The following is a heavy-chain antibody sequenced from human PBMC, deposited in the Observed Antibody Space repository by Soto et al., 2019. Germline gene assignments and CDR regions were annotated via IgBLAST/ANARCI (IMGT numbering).Heavy chain of an antibody. CDR3: AKSLNINWKNWFDL. Sequence: QLLESGGGLAQPGGSLTLSCAASGFTFSSSDMNWVRQAPGKGLEWVSIISETGGRTYYADSVKGRFTISRDNARSVIYLQMNSQRADDTAVYYCAKSLNINWKNWFDLWGQGTLVTVSS. CDR1: GFTFSSSD. CDR2: ISETGGRT. V-gene: IGHV3-23*01. D-gene: IGHD1-1*01. J-gene: IGHJ5*02.